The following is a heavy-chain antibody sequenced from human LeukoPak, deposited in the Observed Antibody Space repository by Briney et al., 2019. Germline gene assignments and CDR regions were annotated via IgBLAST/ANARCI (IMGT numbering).Heavy chain of an antibody. CDR3: ARLSSSWSSYYFDY. CDR2: IYHSGST. V-gene: IGHV4-4*02. J-gene: IGHJ4*02. CDR1: GGSISSSNW. Sequence: SGTLSLTCAVSGGSISSSNWWSWVRQPPGKGLEWIGEIYHSGSTNYNPSLKSRVTISVDKSKNQFSLKLSSVTAADTAVYYCARLSSSWSSYYFDYWGQGTLVTVSS. D-gene: IGHD6-13*01.